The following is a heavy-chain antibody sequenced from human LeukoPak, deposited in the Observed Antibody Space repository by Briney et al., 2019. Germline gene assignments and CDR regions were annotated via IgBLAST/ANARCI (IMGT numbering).Heavy chain of an antibody. CDR1: GYSFTGFY. Sequence: GASVNVSCKASGYSFTGFYIHWVRQAPGQGLEWMAWINPQSGATNYAQKFKGWITTTRDMSITTAYMEVTTLRSDDTAVYYCTRGGGDSGLYFAYWGQGTLVTVS. D-gene: IGHD1-26*01. V-gene: IGHV1-2*04. CDR2: INPQSGAT. CDR3: TRGGGDSGLYFAY. J-gene: IGHJ4*02.